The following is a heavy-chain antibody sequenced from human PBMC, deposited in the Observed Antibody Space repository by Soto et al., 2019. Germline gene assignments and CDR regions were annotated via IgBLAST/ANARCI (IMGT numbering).Heavy chain of an antibody. Sequence: SQTLSLTCDISGDRVSSHSAAWNWIRQSPSRGLEWLGRTYYRSKGFNNYALSVKSRITINPDTSKNQFSLLRNSVPPEDTAVYDCARGDQGFDYWGQGTLVTVSS. CDR3: ARGDQGFDY. J-gene: IGHJ4*02. D-gene: IGHD3-16*01. V-gene: IGHV6-1*01. CDR1: GDRVSSHSAA. CDR2: TYYRSKGFN.